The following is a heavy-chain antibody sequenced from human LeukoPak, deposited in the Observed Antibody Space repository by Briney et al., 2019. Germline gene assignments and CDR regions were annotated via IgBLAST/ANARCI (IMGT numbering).Heavy chain of an antibody. Sequence: PSETLSLTCAVYGGSFSGYYWSWIRQPPGKGLEWIGEINHSGSTNYNPSLKSRVTISVDTSKNQFSLKLSSVTAADTAVYYCARGGVGIAAADRELGFDPWGQGTLVTVSS. V-gene: IGHV4-34*01. D-gene: IGHD6-13*01. CDR3: ARGGVGIAAADRELGFDP. J-gene: IGHJ5*02. CDR2: INHSGST. CDR1: GGSFSGYY.